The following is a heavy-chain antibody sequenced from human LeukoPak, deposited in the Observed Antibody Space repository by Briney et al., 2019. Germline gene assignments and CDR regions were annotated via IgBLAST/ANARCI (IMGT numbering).Heavy chain of an antibody. J-gene: IGHJ4*02. CDR3: AREGVRDGYNRVPFDY. V-gene: IGHV4-59*01. Sequence: SETLSLTCTVSGGSISSYYWRWVRQPPGKGLEWIGDIYYSGSTNNNTSLTRRGTISVDTCKKQIALKRSSVSAADTAVYYCAREGVRDGYNRVPFDYWGQGTLVTVSS. CDR2: IYYSGST. D-gene: IGHD5-24*01. CDR1: GGSISSYY.